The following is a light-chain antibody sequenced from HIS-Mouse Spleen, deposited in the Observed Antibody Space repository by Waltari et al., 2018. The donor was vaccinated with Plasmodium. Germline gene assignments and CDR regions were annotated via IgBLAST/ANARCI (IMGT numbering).Light chain of an antibody. V-gene: IGLV3-1*01. CDR1: KLGDKY. CDR2: QDS. Sequence: SYELTPPPSVSVSPGQTASITCSGDKLGDKYACWYQQKPGQSTVLVIYQDSKRPAGIPVRFSGSNSGNTATLTISGTQAMDEADYYCQAWDSSTVVFGGGTKLTVL. J-gene: IGLJ2*01. CDR3: QAWDSSTVV.